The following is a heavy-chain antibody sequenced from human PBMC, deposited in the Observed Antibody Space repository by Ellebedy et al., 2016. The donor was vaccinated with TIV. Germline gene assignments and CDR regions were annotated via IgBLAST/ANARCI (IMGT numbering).Heavy chain of an antibody. CDR1: GFTFSNYA. D-gene: IGHD3-16*01. CDR3: AKDLITFGGYYFDY. CDR2: ISISGDTT. Sequence: ESLKISCAASGFTFSNYAMSWVRQAPGKGLECVAVISISGDTTYYADSEKGRFTISRDKSKNTLYLQMNSLRAEDTAVYYCAKDLITFGGYYFDYWGQGTLVTVSS. J-gene: IGHJ4*02. V-gene: IGHV3-23*01.